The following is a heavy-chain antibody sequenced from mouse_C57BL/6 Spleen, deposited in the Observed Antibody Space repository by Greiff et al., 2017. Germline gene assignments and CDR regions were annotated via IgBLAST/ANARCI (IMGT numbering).Heavy chain of an antibody. V-gene: IGHV1-55*01. CDR3: ARDGGYYFDY. D-gene: IGHD1-1*02. J-gene: IGHJ2*01. CDR2: IYPGSGST. Sequence: QVKLKQPGAELVKPGASVKMSCKASGYTFTSYWITWVKQRPGQGLEWIGDIYPGSGSTNYNEKFKSKATLTVDTSSSTAYMQLSSLTSEDSAVYYCARDGGYYFDYWGQGTTLTVSS. CDR1: GYTFTSYW.